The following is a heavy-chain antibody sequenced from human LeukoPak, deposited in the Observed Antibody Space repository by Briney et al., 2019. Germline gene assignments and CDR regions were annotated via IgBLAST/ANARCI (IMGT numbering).Heavy chain of an antibody. V-gene: IGHV3-9*01. CDR3: AEDKRSSSWSYFDY. Sequence: PGRSLRLSCAASGFTFDDYAMHWVRQAPGKGLEWVSGISWNSGSIGYADSVKGRFTISRDNAKNSLYLQMNSLRPEDTALYYCAEDKRSSSWSYFDYWGQGTLVTVSS. CDR1: GFTFDDYA. CDR2: ISWNSGSI. J-gene: IGHJ4*02. D-gene: IGHD6-13*01.